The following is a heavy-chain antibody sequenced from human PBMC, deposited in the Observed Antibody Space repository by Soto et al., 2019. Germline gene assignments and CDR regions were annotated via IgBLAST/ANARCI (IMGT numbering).Heavy chain of an antibody. Sequence: LTCTFSGDTIRSYLWGVFRQPPGKGLEWIGYIYYSRSTNYNPSLKSRVSMSVDTSRNQFSLKLTSVTAADTAVYYCTRQKLDVPAFFENWGKGTLVTVSS. CDR3: TRQKLDVPAFFEN. CDR1: GDTIRSYL. CDR2: IYYSRST. D-gene: IGHD3-3*02. J-gene: IGHJ4*02. V-gene: IGHV4-59*08.